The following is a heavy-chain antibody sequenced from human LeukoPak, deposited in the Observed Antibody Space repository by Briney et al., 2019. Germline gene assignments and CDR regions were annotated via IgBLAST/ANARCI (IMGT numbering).Heavy chain of an antibody. CDR1: GFTFNNYD. D-gene: IGHD3-10*01. Sequence: GGSLRLSCAASGFTFNNYDVNWVRQAPGKGLEWVSSISGSGGSTYYADSVKGQFTISRDNSKNTVHLQMTRLRDEDTALYYCAKGAQGNYYDSGNYYMMDWGQGTLVTVSS. CDR3: AKGAQGNYYDSGNYYMMD. J-gene: IGHJ4*02. V-gene: IGHV3-23*01. CDR2: ISGSGGST.